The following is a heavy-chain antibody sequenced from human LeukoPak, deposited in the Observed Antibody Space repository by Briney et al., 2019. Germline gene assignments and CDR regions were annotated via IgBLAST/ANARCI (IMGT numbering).Heavy chain of an antibody. J-gene: IGHJ4*02. CDR1: GFTFSSYT. CDR3: ARVSSGITHND. CDR2: ISSSSDYI. Sequence: GGSLRLSCAASGFTFSSYTMNWVRQAPGKGLEWVSSISSSSDYIYLADSVKGRFTISRDNSKNSLYLQMNSLIAEDTAVYFCARVSSGITHNDWGQGTLVTVFS. D-gene: IGHD3-10*01. V-gene: IGHV3-21*01.